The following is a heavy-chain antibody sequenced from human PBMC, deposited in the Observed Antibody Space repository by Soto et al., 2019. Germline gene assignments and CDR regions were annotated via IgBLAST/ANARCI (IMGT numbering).Heavy chain of an antibody. J-gene: IGHJ3*02. CDR3: ARTYLTSVTTYSAFVI. D-gene: IGHD4-17*01. CDR1: GYTFTSYG. Sequence: ASVKVSCKASGYTFTSYGISWVRQAPGKGREWMGGISAYNGNTNYAKKRQGRVTMTTETSTSRAYMELRSRSTADTAVYYCARTYLTSVTTYSAFVILCQGTMVAV. V-gene: IGHV1-18*01. CDR2: ISAYNGNT.